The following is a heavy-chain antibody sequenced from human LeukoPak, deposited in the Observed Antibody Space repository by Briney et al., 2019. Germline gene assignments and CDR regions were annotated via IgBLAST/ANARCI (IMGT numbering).Heavy chain of an antibody. CDR1: GFTFSNYW. J-gene: IGHJ4*02. CDR3: ATKQWLAPPPDS. D-gene: IGHD6-19*01. V-gene: IGHV3-74*01. CDR2: INTDGSVT. Sequence: GGSLRLSCAASGFTFSNYWMLWVRQAPGKGLESVSRINTDGSVTTYADSVKGRFTVSRDNADNTMFLQMNSVRDEDTAVYYCATKQWLAPPPDSWGQGSPVTVSS.